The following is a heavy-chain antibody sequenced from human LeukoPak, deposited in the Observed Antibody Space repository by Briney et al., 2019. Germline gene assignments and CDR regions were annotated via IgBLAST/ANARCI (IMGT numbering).Heavy chain of an antibody. J-gene: IGHJ3*02. CDR3: ARDVVPAGKGGADAFDI. CDR2: IYTSGST. V-gene: IGHV4-4*07. CDR1: GGSISSYY. Sequence: SETLSLTCTVSGGSISSYYWSWIRQPAGKGLEWIGRIYTSGSTNYNPSLKSRVTMSIDTSKNQFSLKRSSVTAADTAVYYCARDVVPAGKGGADAFDIWGQGTMVTVSS. D-gene: IGHD2-2*01.